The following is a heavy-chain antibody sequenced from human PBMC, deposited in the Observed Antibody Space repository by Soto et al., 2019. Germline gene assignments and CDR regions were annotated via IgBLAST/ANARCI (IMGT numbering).Heavy chain of an antibody. CDR3: AKEFEDDYGDYGFAFDI. Sequence: GGSLRLSCAASGFTFSSYGMHWVRQAPGKGLEWVAVISYDGSNKYYADSVKGRFTISRDNSKNTLYLQMNSLRAEDTAVYYCAKEFEDDYGDYGFAFDIWGQGTMVTVSS. D-gene: IGHD4-17*01. CDR1: GFTFSSYG. CDR2: ISYDGSNK. J-gene: IGHJ3*02. V-gene: IGHV3-30*18.